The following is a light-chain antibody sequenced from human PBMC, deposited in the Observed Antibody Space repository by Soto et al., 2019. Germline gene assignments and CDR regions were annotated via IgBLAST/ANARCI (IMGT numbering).Light chain of an antibody. CDR2: LNSDGSH. V-gene: IGLV4-69*01. CDR3: QTWGTGIRV. Sequence: QSVLTQSPSASASLGASVKLTCTLSSGHSSFAIAWHQQQPEKGPRYLMKLNSDGSHSKGDGIPDRFSGSRSGAERYLTISSIQSEDEADYYCQTWGTGIRVFGGGTKLTVL. CDR1: SGHSSFA. J-gene: IGLJ2*01.